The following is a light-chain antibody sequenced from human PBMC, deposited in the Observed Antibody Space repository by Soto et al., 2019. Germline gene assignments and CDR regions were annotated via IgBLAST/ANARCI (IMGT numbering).Light chain of an antibody. CDR2: DAS. J-gene: IGKJ1*01. Sequence: EIVLTQATATLSLSPGERATLSCRASQSIGLAIAWYQHKPGQAPRLLIFDASQRATGIPARFRGSGSGTDFTLSISSLEPEDFAVCYCQQRTDRPPWTFGQGTKVDI. CDR1: QSIGLA. V-gene: IGKV3-11*01. CDR3: QQRTDRPPWT.